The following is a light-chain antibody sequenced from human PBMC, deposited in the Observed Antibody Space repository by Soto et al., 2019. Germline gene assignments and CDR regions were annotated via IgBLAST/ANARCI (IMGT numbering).Light chain of an antibody. CDR1: HSLLHSNGYNY. V-gene: IGKV2-28*01. CDR3: QHLNGYPIT. Sequence: DIVMTQSPLSLPVTPGEPASISCRSSHSLLHSNGYNYLDWYLQKPGQSPQLLIYLGSNRASGVPDRFSGSGSGTDFTLTISSLQPEDFATYYCQHLNGYPITFGQGTRLEIK. CDR2: LGS. J-gene: IGKJ5*01.